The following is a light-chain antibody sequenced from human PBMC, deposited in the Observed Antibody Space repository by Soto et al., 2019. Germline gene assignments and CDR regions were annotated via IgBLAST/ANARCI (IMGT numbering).Light chain of an antibody. Sequence: QSALTQPRSVSGSPGQSVTISCTGTSSDVGGYNYVSWYQQHPGKAPKLMIYDVSKRPSGVPDRFSGSKSGNTASLTISGLQAEDEADYSCCSYAGSYTLVFGGGTTLTVL. CDR3: CSYAGSYTLV. CDR2: DVS. V-gene: IGLV2-11*01. CDR1: SSDVGGYNY. J-gene: IGLJ2*01.